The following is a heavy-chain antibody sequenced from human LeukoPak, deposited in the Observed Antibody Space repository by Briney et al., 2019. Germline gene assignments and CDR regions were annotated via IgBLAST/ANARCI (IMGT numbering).Heavy chain of an antibody. CDR3: ARSDLLGYCSSTSCYNWFDP. CDR1: GYTFTSYG. D-gene: IGHD2-2*01. V-gene: IGHV1-69*13. Sequence: SVKVSCKASGYTFTSYGISWVRQAPGQGLEWMGGIIPIFGAANYAQKFQGRVTITADESTSTAYMELSSLRSEDTAVYYCARSDLLGYCSSTSCYNWFDPWGQGTLVTVSS. CDR2: IIPIFGAA. J-gene: IGHJ5*02.